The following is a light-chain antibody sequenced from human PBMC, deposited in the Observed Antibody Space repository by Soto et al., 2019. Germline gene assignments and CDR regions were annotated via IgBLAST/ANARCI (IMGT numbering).Light chain of an antibody. Sequence: EIVLTQSPGTLSLSPGERATLSCRASQSVSSTYFAWYQQKPGQAPRLLIYGASSRATGIPDRFSGSGSGRDFTLTISRLEPEDFAVYYCQQYCSSPLWTFGQGTKVEIK. J-gene: IGKJ1*01. CDR1: QSVSSTY. CDR2: GAS. V-gene: IGKV3-20*01. CDR3: QQYCSSPLWT.